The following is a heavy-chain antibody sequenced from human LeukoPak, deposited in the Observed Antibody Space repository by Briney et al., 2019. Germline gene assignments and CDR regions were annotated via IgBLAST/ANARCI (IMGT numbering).Heavy chain of an antibody. V-gene: IGHV4-34*12. CDR1: GESLNYHY. CDR2: VFDGKTT. Sequence: PSETLSLTCAVYGESLNYHYWSWIRQSPEKGLEWIGEVFDGKTTNYNPSLKSRVTISAVTSSNQFSLNLKSVTAADTAVYYCASGAWATRLHSWAQGTLVIVSS. CDR3: ASGAWATRLHS. J-gene: IGHJ4*02. D-gene: IGHD5-24*01.